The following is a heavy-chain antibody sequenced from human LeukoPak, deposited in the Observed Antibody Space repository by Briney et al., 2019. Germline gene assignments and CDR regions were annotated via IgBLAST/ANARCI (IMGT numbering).Heavy chain of an antibody. CDR1: GFTFSNYA. CDR2: ITGSGGST. J-gene: IGHJ4*02. D-gene: IGHD1-26*01. V-gene: IGHV3-23*01. Sequence: GGSLRLSCAASGFTFSNYAMGWVRQAPGKGLEWVSVITGSGGSTYYADSVKGRFTISRDNSKNTLCLQMNSLRAEDTAVYYCAKRSGNCCYFDSWGQGTLVTVSS. CDR3: AKRSGNCCYFDS.